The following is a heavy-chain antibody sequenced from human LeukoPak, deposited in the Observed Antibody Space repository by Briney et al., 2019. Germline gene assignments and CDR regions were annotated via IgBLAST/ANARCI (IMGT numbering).Heavy chain of an antibody. D-gene: IGHD6-13*01. V-gene: IGHV3-66*01. J-gene: IGHJ4*02. Sequence: GGSLRLSCAASGFTVSSNYMSWVRQAPGKGLEWVSVIFSGGSTYYADSVKGRFTIPRDNSKNTLYLQMNSLRAEDTAVYYCARDAGYSSSWFDYWGQGTLVTVSS. CDR1: GFTVSSNY. CDR3: ARDAGYSSSWFDY. CDR2: IFSGGST.